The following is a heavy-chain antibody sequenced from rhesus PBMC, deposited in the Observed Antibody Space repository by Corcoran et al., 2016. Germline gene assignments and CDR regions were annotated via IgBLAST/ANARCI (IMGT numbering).Heavy chain of an antibody. CDR1: GGSISSDYNS. D-gene: IGHD3-22*01. J-gene: IGHJ4*01. V-gene: IGHV4-122*02. CDR3: VKHSVSVYGSFDY. Sequence: QVQLQESGPGLVKPSETLSLTCAVSGGSISSDYNSWSWIRQPPGKGLEWIGYLTYPWSTHSNPSLKSRVTFSRDTSKNQFSLKLTSVPAADSAVYYCVKHSVSVYGSFDYWGQGVLVTVSS. CDR2: LTYPWST.